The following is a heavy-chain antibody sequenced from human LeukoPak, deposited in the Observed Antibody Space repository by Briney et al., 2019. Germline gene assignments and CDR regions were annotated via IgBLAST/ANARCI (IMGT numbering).Heavy chain of an antibody. CDR2: ISSSSTTI. V-gene: IGHV3-48*01. J-gene: IGHJ4*02. Sequence: PGGSLRLSCAASGFAFNTYSMNWVRQAPGKGLEWVSFISSSSTTIYYAASVKGRFTISRDNAKNSLYLQMNSLRAEDTAVYYCARVYVAAVDYWGQGTLVTVSS. CDR3: ARVYVAAVDY. CDR1: GFAFNTYS. D-gene: IGHD6-13*01.